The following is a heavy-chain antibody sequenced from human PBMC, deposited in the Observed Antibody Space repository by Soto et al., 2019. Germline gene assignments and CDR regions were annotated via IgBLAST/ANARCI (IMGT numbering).Heavy chain of an antibody. CDR1: GFSFDSYW. V-gene: IGHV3-74*01. Sequence: EVQLVESGGGLVQPGGSLRLSCAASGFSFDSYWMHWVRQAPGQGPVWVSRSDYDGTTTNYADSVKGRFTISRDNAKNTLYLQMTSLRPEDTAVYYCARRPRVSSGGTGAYWGQGTLVTVSS. CDR3: ARRPRVSSGGTGAY. CDR2: SDYDGTTT. D-gene: IGHD6-6*01. J-gene: IGHJ1*01.